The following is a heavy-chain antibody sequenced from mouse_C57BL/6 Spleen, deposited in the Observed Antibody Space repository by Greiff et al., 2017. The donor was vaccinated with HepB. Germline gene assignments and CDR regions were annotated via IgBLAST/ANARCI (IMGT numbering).Heavy chain of an antibody. CDR3: ARHEESYYGSSYWYFDV. D-gene: IGHD1-1*01. J-gene: IGHJ1*03. CDR2: FYPGSGSI. CDR1: GYTFTEYT. Sequence: VQLQESGAELVKPGASVKLSCKASGYTFTEYTIHWVKQRSGQGLEWIGWFYPGSGSIKYNEKFKDKATLTADKSSSTVYMELSRLTSEDSAVYFCARHEESYYGSSYWYFDVWGTGTTVTVSS. V-gene: IGHV1-62-2*01.